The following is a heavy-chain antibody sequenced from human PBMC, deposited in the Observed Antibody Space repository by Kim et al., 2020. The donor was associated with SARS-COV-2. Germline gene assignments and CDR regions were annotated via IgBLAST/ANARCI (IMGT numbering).Heavy chain of an antibody. J-gene: IGHJ6*02. CDR2: IRSKAYGGTT. D-gene: IGHD3-3*01. V-gene: IGHV3-49*03. CDR1: GFTFGDYA. Sequence: GGSLRLSCTASGFTFGDYAMSWFRQAPGKGLEWVGFIRSKAYGGTTEYAASVKGRFTISRDDSKSIAYLQMNSLKTEDTAVYYCVYDFWSGSPYYYYYGMDVWGQGTTVTVSS. CDR3: VYDFWSGSPYYYYYGMDV.